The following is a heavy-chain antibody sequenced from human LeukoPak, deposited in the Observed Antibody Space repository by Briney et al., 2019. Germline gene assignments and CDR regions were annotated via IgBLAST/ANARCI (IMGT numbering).Heavy chain of an antibody. CDR2: INHSGST. D-gene: IGHD2/OR15-2a*01. J-gene: IGHJ4*02. CDR1: GGSFSGYY. Sequence: SETLSLTCAVCGGSFSGYYWIWIRQPPGKGLEWIGEINHSGSTNYNPSLKSRVTISVDTSKNQFSLKLSSVTAADTAVYYCARPEYDPPSWGQGTLVTVSS. V-gene: IGHV4-34*01. CDR3: ARPEYDPPS.